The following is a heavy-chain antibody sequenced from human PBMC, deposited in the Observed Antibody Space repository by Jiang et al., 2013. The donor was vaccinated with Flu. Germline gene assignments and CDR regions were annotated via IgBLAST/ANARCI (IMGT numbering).Heavy chain of an antibody. CDR2: IYYSGST. CDR1: GGSISSYY. J-gene: IGHJ3*02. CDR3: ARENGGDYPGAFDI. D-gene: IGHD4-17*01. Sequence: GSGLVKPSETLSLTCTVSGGSISSYYWSWIRQPPGKGLEWIGYIYYSGSTNYNPSLKSRVTISVDTSKNQFSLKLSSVTAADTAVYYCARENGGDYPGAFDIWGQGTMVTVSS. V-gene: IGHV4-59*01.